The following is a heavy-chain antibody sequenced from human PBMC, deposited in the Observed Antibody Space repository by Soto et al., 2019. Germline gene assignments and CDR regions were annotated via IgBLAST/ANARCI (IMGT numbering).Heavy chain of an antibody. D-gene: IGHD4-17*01. CDR1: GFTFSSYA. J-gene: IGHJ6*02. Sequence: GGSLRLSCAASGFTFSSYAMSWVRQAPGKGLEWVSAIRGSGGSTYYADSVKGRFTISRDNSKNTLYLQMSSLRAEDTAVYYCAKDDYGGNSRPNYYYYYGMDVWGQGTTVTVSS. CDR3: AKDDYGGNSRPNYYYYYGMDV. V-gene: IGHV3-23*01. CDR2: IRGSGGST.